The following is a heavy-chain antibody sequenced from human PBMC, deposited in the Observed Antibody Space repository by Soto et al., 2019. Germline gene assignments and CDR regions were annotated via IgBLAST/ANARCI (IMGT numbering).Heavy chain of an antibody. CDR3: ATGNDQLLSSPGY. J-gene: IGHJ4*02. CDR2: ISSSSSYI. CDR1: GFTFSSYS. Sequence: GGSLRLSCAASGFTFSSYSMNWVRQAPGKGLEWVSSISSSSSYIYYADSVKGRFTISRDNAKNSLYLQMNSLRAEDTAVYYCATGNDQLLSSPGYWGQGTLVTVSS. V-gene: IGHV3-21*01. D-gene: IGHD2-2*01.